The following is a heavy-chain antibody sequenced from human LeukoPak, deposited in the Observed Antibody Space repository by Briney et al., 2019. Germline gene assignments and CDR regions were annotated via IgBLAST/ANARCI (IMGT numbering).Heavy chain of an antibody. Sequence: GGSLRLSCAASGFSFSSHVMHWVRQAPGKGLEWVSGISGSGGDTYYADSVKGRFTISRDNSKNTLNLQMNSLRAEDTALYYCAKDQDYESSGYYGGFDYWGQGTLVTVSS. CDR2: ISGSGGDT. CDR1: GFSFSSHV. V-gene: IGHV3-23*01. CDR3: AKDQDYESSGYYGGFDY. J-gene: IGHJ4*02. D-gene: IGHD3-22*01.